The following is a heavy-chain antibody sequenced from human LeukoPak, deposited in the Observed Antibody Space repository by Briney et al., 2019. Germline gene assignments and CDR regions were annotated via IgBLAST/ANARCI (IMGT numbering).Heavy chain of an antibody. V-gene: IGHV4-4*07. D-gene: IGHD2-21*02. CDR3: AREKTATPPDY. Sequence: PSETLSLTCTVSGGSISSYYWSWIRQPAGKGLEWIGRIYTSGSTNYNPSLKSRVTISVDRSKNQFSLNLNSVTAADTAVYYCAREKTATPPDYWGQGTLVTVSS. CDR2: IYTSGST. CDR1: GGSISSYY. J-gene: IGHJ4*02.